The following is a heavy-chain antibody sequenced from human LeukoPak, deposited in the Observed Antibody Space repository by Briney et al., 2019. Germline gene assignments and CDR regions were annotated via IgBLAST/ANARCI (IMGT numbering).Heavy chain of an antibody. CDR1: GFRFDDYA. Sequence: GGSLRLSCAASGFRFDDYAMHWVRQAPGKGLEWVSSISSNSGAIDYADSVKGRFTISRDNAKNSLYLQMNSLRPEDTAFYYCAKDVQMTSNAYYNYFDYWGQGTLVTVSS. CDR2: ISSNSGAI. J-gene: IGHJ4*02. V-gene: IGHV3-9*01. CDR3: AKDVQMTSNAYYNYFDY. D-gene: IGHD3-22*01.